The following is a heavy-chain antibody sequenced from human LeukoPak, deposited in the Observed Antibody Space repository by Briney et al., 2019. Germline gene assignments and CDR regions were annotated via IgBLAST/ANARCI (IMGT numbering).Heavy chain of an antibody. V-gene: IGHV3-7*01. D-gene: IGHD3-22*01. CDR2: IKQDGSEK. J-gene: IGHJ3*02. CDR1: GFTFSSYW. Sequence: GGSLRLSSAASGFTFSSYWMSWVRQAPGKGLEWVANIKQDGSEKYYVDSVKGRFTISRDNAKNSLYLQMNSLRAEDTAVHYCARDAMIVDDASDIWGQGTMVTVSS. CDR3: ARDAMIVDDASDI.